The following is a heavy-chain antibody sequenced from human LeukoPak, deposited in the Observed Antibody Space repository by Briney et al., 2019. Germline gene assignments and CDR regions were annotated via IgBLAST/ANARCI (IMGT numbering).Heavy chain of an antibody. D-gene: IGHD2-2*01. J-gene: IGHJ4*02. CDR3: ARGGDIVVVPAAATIDY. V-gene: IGHV3-48*04. Sequence: GGSLRLSCAASGFTFSSYSMNWVRQAPGKGLEWVSYISSSSSTIYYADSVKGRFTISRDNAKNSLYLQMNGLRAEDTAVYYCARGGDIVVVPAAATIDYWGQGTLVTVSS. CDR1: GFTFSSYS. CDR2: ISSSSSTI.